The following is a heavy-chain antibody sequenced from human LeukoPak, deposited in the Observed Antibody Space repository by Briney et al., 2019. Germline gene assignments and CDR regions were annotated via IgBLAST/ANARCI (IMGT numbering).Heavy chain of an antibody. CDR2: IYYSGST. Sequence: PSETLSLTCTVSGGSISSSSYYWGWIRQPPGKGLEWIGSIYYSGSTYYNPSLKSRVTISVDTSKNQFSLKLSSVTAADTAVYYCACSSSWYYFDYWGQGTLVTVSS. CDR1: GGSISSSSYY. D-gene: IGHD6-13*01. J-gene: IGHJ4*02. V-gene: IGHV4-39*07. CDR3: ACSSSWYYFDY.